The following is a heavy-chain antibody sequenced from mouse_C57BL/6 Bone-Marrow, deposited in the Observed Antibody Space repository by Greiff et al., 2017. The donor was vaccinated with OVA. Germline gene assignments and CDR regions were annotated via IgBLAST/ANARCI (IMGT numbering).Heavy chain of an antibody. CDR2: VFPGSGGS. CDR1: GYTFTNNW. V-gene: IGHV1-55*01. Sequence: QVQLQQSGAELVKPGASVKMSCRASGYTFTNNWITWVRQSPGQGLEWIGDVFPGSGGSNNNEKFKRRATLTVDTSSSTAYMQLSSLTSEDSAVYYYARDYGRRGGYLDYWGQGTTVTVSS. D-gene: IGHD1-1*01. CDR3: ARDYGRRGGYLDY. J-gene: IGHJ4*01.